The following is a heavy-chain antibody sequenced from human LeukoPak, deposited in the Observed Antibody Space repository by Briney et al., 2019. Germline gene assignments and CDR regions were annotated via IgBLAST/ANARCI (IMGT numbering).Heavy chain of an antibody. V-gene: IGHV4-31*03. CDR1: GGSISSGGYY. CDR2: IYYSGST. D-gene: IGHD6-19*01. CDR3: ARDGYSSGWLYFDY. J-gene: IGHJ4*02. Sequence: SETLSLTCTVSGGSISSGGYYWSWIRQHPGKGLEWIGYIYYSGSTYYNPSLKSRVTISVDTSKNQFSLKLSSVTAADTAVYYCARDGYSSGWLYFDYWGQGTLVTVSS.